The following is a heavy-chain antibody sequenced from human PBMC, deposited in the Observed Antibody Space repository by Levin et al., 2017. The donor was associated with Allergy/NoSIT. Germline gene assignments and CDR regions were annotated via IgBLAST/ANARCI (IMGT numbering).Heavy chain of an antibody. CDR3: ANGIQLWGFDY. V-gene: IGHV3-30*18. CDR2: ISYDGSNK. Sequence: PGGSLRLSCAASGFTFSSYGMHWVRQAPGKGLEWVAVISYDGSNKYYADSVKGRFTISRDNSKNTLYLQMNSLRAEDTAVYYCANGIQLWGFDYWGQGTLVTVSS. D-gene: IGHD5-18*01. J-gene: IGHJ4*02. CDR1: GFTFSSYG.